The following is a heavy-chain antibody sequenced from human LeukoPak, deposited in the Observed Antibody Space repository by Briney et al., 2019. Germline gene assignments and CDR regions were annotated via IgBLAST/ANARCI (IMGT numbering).Heavy chain of an antibody. J-gene: IGHJ3*02. D-gene: IGHD6-13*01. CDR1: GFTFSSYS. V-gene: IGHV3-21*01. CDR3: ARDHEQVVLLDAFDI. CDR2: ISSSSTYI. Sequence: GGSLRLSCAASGFTFSSYSMNWVRQAPGKGLEWVSSISSSSTYIYYADSVKGRFTISRDDAKNSLYLQMNSLRAEDTAVYYCARDHEQVVLLDAFDIWGEGTMVTVSS.